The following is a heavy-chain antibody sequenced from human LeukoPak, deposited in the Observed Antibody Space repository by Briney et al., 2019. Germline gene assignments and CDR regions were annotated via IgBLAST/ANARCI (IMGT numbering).Heavy chain of an antibody. CDR1: GFTFSDYS. J-gene: IGHJ6*03. Sequence: GGSLRLSCAASGFTFSDYSMNWVRQAPGKGLEWVSSITSSGNFIFYADSVKGRFTISRDNAKNSLSLQMDSLRAEDTAVYYCARDGEQLVAYYYYYMDVWGKGTTVTVSS. CDR3: ARDGEQLVAYYYYYMDV. V-gene: IGHV3-21*01. CDR2: ITSSGNFI. D-gene: IGHD6-6*01.